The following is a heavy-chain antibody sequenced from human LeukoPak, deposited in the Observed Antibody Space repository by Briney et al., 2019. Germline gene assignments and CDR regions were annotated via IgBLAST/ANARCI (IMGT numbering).Heavy chain of an antibody. Sequence: SETLSLACAVYGGSFSGYYWSWIRQPPGKGLEWIGEINHSGSTNYNPSLKSRVTISVDTSKNQFSLKLSSVTAADTAVYYCARGGNDYGDYVRAFDIWGQGTMVTVSS. V-gene: IGHV4-34*01. CDR2: INHSGST. CDR1: GGSFSGYY. CDR3: ARGGNDYGDYVRAFDI. D-gene: IGHD4-17*01. J-gene: IGHJ3*02.